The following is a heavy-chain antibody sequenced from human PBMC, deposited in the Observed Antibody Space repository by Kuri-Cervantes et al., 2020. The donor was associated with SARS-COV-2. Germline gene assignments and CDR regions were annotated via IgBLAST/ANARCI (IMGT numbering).Heavy chain of an antibody. V-gene: IGHV3-11*03. J-gene: IGHJ4*02. CDR3: AKLFGVVVAGTLDY. CDR2: ISSSSSYT. D-gene: IGHD2-15*01. Sequence: GESLKISCAASGFTFSDYYMSWIRQAPGKGLEWVSYISSSSSYTNYADSVKGRFTISRDNSKNTLYLQMNSLRAEDTAIYYCAKLFGVVVAGTLDYWGQGALVTVSS. CDR1: GFTFSDYY.